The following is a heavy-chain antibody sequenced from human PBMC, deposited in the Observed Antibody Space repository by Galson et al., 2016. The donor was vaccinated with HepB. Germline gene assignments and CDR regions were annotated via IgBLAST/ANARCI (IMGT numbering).Heavy chain of an antibody. V-gene: IGHV4-34*01. J-gene: IGHJ3*02. Sequence: SETLSLTCGVSGPSFSDNYWSWIRQPPGKGLEWIGEINHRGSTNYNPSLQSRVTISVDTSKNQFSLKLTSATAADTAVYYCARVTSGRYGPQGTFDIWGQGTLVTVSS. CDR3: ARVTSGRYGPQGTFDI. CDR2: INHRGST. D-gene: IGHD3-10*01. CDR1: GPSFSDNY.